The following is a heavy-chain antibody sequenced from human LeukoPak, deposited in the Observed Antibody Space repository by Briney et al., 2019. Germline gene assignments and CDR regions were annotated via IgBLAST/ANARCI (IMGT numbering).Heavy chain of an antibody. V-gene: IGHV1-2*02. J-gene: IGHJ4*02. Sequence: ASVKVSCKASGYTSTGYYMHWVRRAPGQGLEWMGWINPNSGGTNYAQKFQGRVTMTRDTSISTAYMELSRLRSDDTAVYYCARADSGYLYYFDYGGQGTLVTVPS. CDR3: ARADSGYLYYFDY. CDR1: GYTSTGYY. D-gene: IGHD5-12*01. CDR2: INPNSGGT.